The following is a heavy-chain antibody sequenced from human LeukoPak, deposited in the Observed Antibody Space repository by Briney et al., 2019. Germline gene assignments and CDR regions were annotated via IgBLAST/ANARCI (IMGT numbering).Heavy chain of an antibody. CDR1: GYSFTSYW. J-gene: IGHJ6*03. CDR3: ARAPPLYSSSSDYHYMDV. D-gene: IGHD6-6*01. Sequence: GESLKISCKGSGYSFTSYWIGWVRQMPGKGLEWMGIIYPGDSDTRYSPSFQGQVTISADKSISTAYLQWSSLKASDTAMYYCARAPPLYSSSSDYHYMDVWGKGTTVTVSS. V-gene: IGHV5-51*01. CDR2: IYPGDSDT.